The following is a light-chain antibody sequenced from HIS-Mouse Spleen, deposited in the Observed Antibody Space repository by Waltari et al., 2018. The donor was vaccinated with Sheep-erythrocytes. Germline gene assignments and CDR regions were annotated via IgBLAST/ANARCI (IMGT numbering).Light chain of an antibody. CDR3: QVWDSSSDHPVV. V-gene: IGLV3-21*03. Sequence: SYVLTQPPSVSVAPGKTARITCGGNNIGSKSVHWYQQKPGQAPVLVVYDDRDRPSGSPERFSGSNSGNTATLTISRVEAGDEADYYCQVWDSSSDHPVVFGGGTKLTVL. CDR2: DDR. CDR1: NIGSKS. J-gene: IGLJ2*01.